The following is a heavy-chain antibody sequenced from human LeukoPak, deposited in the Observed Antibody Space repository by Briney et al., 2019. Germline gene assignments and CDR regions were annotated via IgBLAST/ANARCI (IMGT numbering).Heavy chain of an antibody. J-gene: IGHJ6*03. CDR1: GGSFSGYY. Sequence: PSETLSLTCAVYGGSFSGYYWSWIRQPPGKGLEWIGEINHSGSTNYNPSLKSRVTISVDTSKNQFSLKLSSVTAADTAVYYCARASRYYYGSGYYVDVWGKGTTVTVSS. D-gene: IGHD3-10*01. CDR2: INHSGST. CDR3: ARASRYYYGSGYYVDV. V-gene: IGHV4-34*01.